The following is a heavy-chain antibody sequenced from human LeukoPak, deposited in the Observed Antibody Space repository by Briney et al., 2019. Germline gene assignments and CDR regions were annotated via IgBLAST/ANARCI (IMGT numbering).Heavy chain of an antibody. CDR2: ISASSSGI. CDR3: ARDWHPSDIVVVPAATH. V-gene: IGHV3-48*04. J-gene: IGHJ4*02. Sequence: QPGGSLRLSCAASGFIFSSYSMNWVRQAPGKGLEWISYISASSSGIHYADSVEGRFTISRDNAKNSLYLQMNSLRAEDTAVYYCARDWHPSDIVVVPAATHWGQGTLVTVSS. D-gene: IGHD2-2*01. CDR1: GFIFSSYS.